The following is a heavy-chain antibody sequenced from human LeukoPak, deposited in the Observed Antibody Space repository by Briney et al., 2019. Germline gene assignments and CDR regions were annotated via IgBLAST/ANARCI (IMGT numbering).Heavy chain of an antibody. D-gene: IGHD4-17*01. V-gene: IGHV3-15*01. CDR1: GFTFSNAW. Sequence: NAGGSLRLSCAASGFTFSNAWMSWVRQAPGKGLEWVGRIKSKTDGGTTDYAAPVKGRFTISRDDSKNTLYLQMNSLKTEDTAVYYCTTRSMTTVTTGGVNHFDYWGQGTLVTVSS. CDR3: TTRSMTTVTTGGVNHFDY. J-gene: IGHJ4*02. CDR2: IKSKTDGGTT.